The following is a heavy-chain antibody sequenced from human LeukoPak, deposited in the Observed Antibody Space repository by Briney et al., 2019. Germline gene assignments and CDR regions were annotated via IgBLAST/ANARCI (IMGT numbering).Heavy chain of an antibody. CDR2: IYHSGSTNSGST. V-gene: IGHV4-59*01. D-gene: IGHD6-19*01. Sequence: KTSETLSLTCTVSGASISNYYWTWNRQPPGKGLEWIGSIYHSGSTNSGSTNYNPSLKSRVTISVDTSKNQFSLRLTSVTAADTAVYYCARDRASDWQEEAFDLWGQGTIVAVSS. CDR1: GASISNYY. J-gene: IGHJ3*01. CDR3: ARDRASDWQEEAFDL.